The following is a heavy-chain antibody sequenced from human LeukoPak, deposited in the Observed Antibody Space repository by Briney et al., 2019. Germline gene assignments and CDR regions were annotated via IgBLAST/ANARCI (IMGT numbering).Heavy chain of an antibody. J-gene: IGHJ3*02. CDR2: ISSSSSYI. CDR1: GFTFSSYS. D-gene: IGHD2-2*01. CDR3: AKGGGYQLPHAFDI. V-gene: IGHV3-21*04. Sequence: GGSLRLSCAASGFTFSSYSMNWVRQAPGKGLEWVSSISSSSSYIYYADSVKGRFTISRDNAKNSLYLQMNSLRAEDTALYYCAKGGGYQLPHAFDIWGQGTMVTVSS.